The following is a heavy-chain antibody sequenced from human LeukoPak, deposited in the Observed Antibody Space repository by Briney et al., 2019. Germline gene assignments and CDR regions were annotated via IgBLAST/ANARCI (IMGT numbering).Heavy chain of an antibody. J-gene: IGHJ6*03. D-gene: IGHD2-2*01. CDR2: ISAYNGNT. Sequence: ASVKVSCKASGYTFTDYYMHLVRQAPGQGLEWMGWISAYNGNTNYAQKLQGKVTMNTDTSTSTAYMELRSLKSDDTAVYYCARWKGSSTSWSSRGSPYYMDVWGKGTTVTVSS. CDR3: ARWKGSSTSWSSRGSPYYMDV. V-gene: IGHV1-18*04. CDR1: GYTFTDYY.